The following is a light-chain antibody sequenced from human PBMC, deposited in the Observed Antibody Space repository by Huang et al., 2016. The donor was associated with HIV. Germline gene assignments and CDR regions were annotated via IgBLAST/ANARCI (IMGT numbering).Light chain of an antibody. J-gene: IGKJ2*01. CDR2: DAY. CDR1: QGVANK. V-gene: IGKV3-15*01. Sequence: TQSPVTLSVSPGERATLSCRASQGVANKLAWYQLRPGQAPRLLIFDAYYRATDIAARFGGGGSDIEFTLTSSDVQSEDSAVYYCQQCNRWPRTFGQETKVEIK. CDR3: QQCNRWPRT.